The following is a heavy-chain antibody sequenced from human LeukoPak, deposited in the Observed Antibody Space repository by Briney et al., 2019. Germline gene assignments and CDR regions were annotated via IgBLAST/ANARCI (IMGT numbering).Heavy chain of an antibody. V-gene: IGHV1-46*01. CDR3: ARVGYGDRSHAFDI. D-gene: IGHD4-17*01. CDR2: INPSGGST. CDR1: GYTFTSYY. Sequence: GASVKVSCKASGYTFTSYYMHWVRQAPGQGLEWMGIINPSGGSTSYAQKFQGRVTITADESTSTAYMELSSLRSEDTAVYYCARVGYGDRSHAFDIWGQGTMVTVSS. J-gene: IGHJ3*02.